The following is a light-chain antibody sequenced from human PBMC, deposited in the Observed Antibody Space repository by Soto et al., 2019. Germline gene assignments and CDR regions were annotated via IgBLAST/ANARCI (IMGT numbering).Light chain of an antibody. Sequence: EIVLTQSPGTLSLSQWEIATLSCRASQSVSSSYLAWYQRKPGQAPRLLIYGASSRATGIPDRFSGGGSGTDFTLTISRLEPEDFAVYYCQQYHNSPPTFGQGTKVDIK. V-gene: IGKV3-20*01. CDR3: QQYHNSPPT. CDR1: QSVSSSY. J-gene: IGKJ1*01. CDR2: GAS.